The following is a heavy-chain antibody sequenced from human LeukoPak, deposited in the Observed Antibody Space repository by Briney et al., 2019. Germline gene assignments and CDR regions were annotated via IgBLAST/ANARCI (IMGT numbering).Heavy chain of an antibody. Sequence: PSETLSLTCTASGGSISSYYWSWIRQPPGKGLEWIGYIYYSGSTNYNPSLKSRVTISVDTSKNQFSLKLSSVTAADTAVYYCARRSSSWYDFDYWGQGTLVTVSS. CDR2: IYYSGST. J-gene: IGHJ4*02. D-gene: IGHD6-13*01. CDR1: GGSISSYY. V-gene: IGHV4-59*08. CDR3: ARRSSSWYDFDY.